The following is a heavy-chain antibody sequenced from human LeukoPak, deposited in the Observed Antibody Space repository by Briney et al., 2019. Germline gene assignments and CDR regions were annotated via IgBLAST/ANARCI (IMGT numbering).Heavy chain of an antibody. CDR2: IHNSGST. J-gene: IGHJ4*02. Sequence: SETLSLTCTVSGGSISSGGYYWSWIRQHSGRGLEWIGYIHNSGSTYYNPSLKSPVSISVDTSKSHFSLRLSSVTAADTAVYYCARGEYYGSGSYYPGDYWGQGTLVTVSS. CDR1: GGSISSGGYY. D-gene: IGHD3-10*01. CDR3: ARGEYYGSGSYYPGDY. V-gene: IGHV4-31*01.